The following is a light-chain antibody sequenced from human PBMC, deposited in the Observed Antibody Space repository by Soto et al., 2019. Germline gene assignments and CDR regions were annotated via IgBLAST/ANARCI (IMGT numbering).Light chain of an antibody. V-gene: IGKV1-27*01. CDR2: AAS. CDR1: QGIANY. J-gene: IGKJ4*01. CDR3: QKCKTAPFT. Sequence: DIQITQSPSSLSASVGDRVTITCRASQGIANYLAWYQQKPGRVPKLLIYAASTLQSGVPSRFTGSGSGTDFTLTINSLQPEDVATYYCQKCKTAPFTFGGGTKVDIK.